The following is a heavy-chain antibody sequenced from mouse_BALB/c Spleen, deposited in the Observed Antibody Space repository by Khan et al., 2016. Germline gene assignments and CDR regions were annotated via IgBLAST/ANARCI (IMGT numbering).Heavy chain of an antibody. CDR2: ISSGGST. Sequence: EVELVESGGGLVKPGGSLKLSCAASGFTFSSYAMSWVRQTPEKRLEWVASISSGGSTFYPDSLKGRFTISRDNARNILYLQMHSLRSEDTATYYCTRGVTAVVDYFDYWGPGTTLTVSS. CDR3: TRGVTAVVDYFDY. D-gene: IGHD1-1*01. V-gene: IGHV5-6-5*01. CDR1: GFTFSSYA. J-gene: IGHJ2*01.